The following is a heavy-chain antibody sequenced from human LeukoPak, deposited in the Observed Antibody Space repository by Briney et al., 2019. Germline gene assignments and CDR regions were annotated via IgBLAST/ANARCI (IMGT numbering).Heavy chain of an antibody. CDR1: GYTFTGHY. J-gene: IGHJ4*02. D-gene: IGHD3-22*01. CDR2: INHNSGGT. CDR3: ARELPTYYYDSSGPGGDY. V-gene: IGHV1-2*02. Sequence: ASVKVSCKASGYTFTGHYMHWVRQAPGQGLEWMGWINHNSGGTNYAQKFQGRVTMTRDTSISTAYMELSRLRSDDTAVYYCARELPTYYYDSSGPGGDYWGQGTLVTVSS.